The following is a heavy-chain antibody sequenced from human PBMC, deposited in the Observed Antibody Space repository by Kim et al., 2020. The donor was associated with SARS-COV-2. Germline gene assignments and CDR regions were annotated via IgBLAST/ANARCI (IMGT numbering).Heavy chain of an antibody. CDR1: GFTFTNDW. CDR2: LSWVGSES. J-gene: IGHJ4*02. CDR3: ARDRRYSLDY. D-gene: IGHD2-15*01. V-gene: IGHV3-7*01. Sequence: GGSLRLSCAVSGFTFTNDWRTWVRQAPGSVLGWVSRLSWVGSESNYVNSVEGRFTISRDNAKNSLYLQMNSLRVEDTGIYYCARDRRYSLDYWGPGTRVTVSS.